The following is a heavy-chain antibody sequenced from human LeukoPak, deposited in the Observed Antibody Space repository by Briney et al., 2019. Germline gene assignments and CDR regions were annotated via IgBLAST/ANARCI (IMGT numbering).Heavy chain of an antibody. J-gene: IGHJ4*02. D-gene: IGHD2-15*01. V-gene: IGHV3-23*01. CDR3: AYLSCSGGSCYPYYFDY. CDR1: GFTFSSYA. CDR2: ISGSGGST. Sequence: GGSLRLSCAASGFTFSSYAMSWVRQAPGKGLEWVSAISGSGGSTYYADSVKGRFTISRDNSKNTPYLQMNSLRAEDTAVYYCAYLSCSGGSCYPYYFDYWGQGTLVTVSS.